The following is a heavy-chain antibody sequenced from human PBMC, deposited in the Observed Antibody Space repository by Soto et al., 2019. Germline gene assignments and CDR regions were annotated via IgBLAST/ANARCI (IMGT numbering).Heavy chain of an antibody. V-gene: IGHV3-48*02. J-gene: IGHJ4*02. CDR2: ISFNSGTI. CDR3: ARGGAARPDY. CDR1: GFTFNSYG. D-gene: IGHD6-6*01. Sequence: EVQLVESGGGLVQPGGSLRLSCVASGFTFNSYGMNWVRQAPGKGLAWVSYISFNSGTIQYADSVKGRFTIFRDNAKSSLYLQLNSLRDEDTAVYYCARGGAARPDYWGQGTLVTVSS.